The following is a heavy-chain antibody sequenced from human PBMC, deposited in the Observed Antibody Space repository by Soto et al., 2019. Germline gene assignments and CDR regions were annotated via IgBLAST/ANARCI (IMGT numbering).Heavy chain of an antibody. J-gene: IGHJ6*02. Sequence: ASVKVSCKASGYTFTSYGISWVRQAPGQGLEWMGWISAYNGNTNYAQKLQGRVTMTTDTSTSTAYMELRSLRSDDTAVYYCAREIDYDILTGYEPYYYYGMDVWGQGTTVTVSS. CDR3: AREIDYDILTGYEPYYYYGMDV. CDR2: ISAYNGNT. D-gene: IGHD3-9*01. V-gene: IGHV1-18*01. CDR1: GYTFTSYG.